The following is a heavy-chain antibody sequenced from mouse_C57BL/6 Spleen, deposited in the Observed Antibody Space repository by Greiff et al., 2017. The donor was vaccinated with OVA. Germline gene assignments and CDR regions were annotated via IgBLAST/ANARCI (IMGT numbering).Heavy chain of an antibody. Sequence: EVQLQQSGPELVKPGASVKISCKASGYTFTDYYMNWVKQSHGKSLEWIGDLNPNNGGTSYNQKFKGKATLTVDKSSSTAYMERLSLTSEDSAVYYCARAYYYGSSYPFAYWGQGTLVTVSA. CDR1: GYTFTDYY. V-gene: IGHV1-26*01. J-gene: IGHJ3*01. CDR3: ARAYYYGSSYPFAY. CDR2: LNPNNGGT. D-gene: IGHD1-1*01.